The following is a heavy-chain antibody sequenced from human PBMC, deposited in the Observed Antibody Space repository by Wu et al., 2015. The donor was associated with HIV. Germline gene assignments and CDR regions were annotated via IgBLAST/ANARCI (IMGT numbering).Heavy chain of an antibody. Sequence: QVHLVQSGAEVKKPGSSLKVSCKASGDIFSTSEINWVRQAPGQGLEWMGKIVPIYGTINYAHKFQGRVTITADESTSTVYMDLTSLRSEDTAIYYCATPRSPGFSSAWPTYFDYWGQGTLVTVSS. CDR2: IVPIYGTI. D-gene: IGHD3-22*01. CDR1: GDIFSTSE. V-gene: IGHV1-69*13. J-gene: IGHJ1*01. CDR3: ATPRSPGFSSAWPTYFDY.